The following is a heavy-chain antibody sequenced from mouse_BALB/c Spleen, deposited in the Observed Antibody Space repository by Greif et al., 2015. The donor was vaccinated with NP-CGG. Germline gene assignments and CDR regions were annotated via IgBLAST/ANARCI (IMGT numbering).Heavy chain of an antibody. CDR1: GYAFSSSW. CDR3: ARGDSTMITYYAMDY. V-gene: IGHV1-82*01. D-gene: IGHD2-4*01. Sequence: QVQLQQPGPELVKPGASVKISCKASGYAFSSSWMNWVKQRPGQGLEWIGRIYPGDGDTNYNGKFKGKATLTADKSSSTAYMQLSSLTSVDSAVYFCARGDSTMITYYAMDYWGQGTSVTVSS. J-gene: IGHJ4*01. CDR2: IYPGDGDT.